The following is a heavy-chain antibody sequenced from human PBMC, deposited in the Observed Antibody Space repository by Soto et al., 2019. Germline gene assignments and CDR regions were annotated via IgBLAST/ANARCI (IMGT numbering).Heavy chain of an antibody. CDR1: GFNLGSYW. CDR2: INDYGTTI. Sequence: EVQLVESGGGLVQPGGSLRLSCAASGFNLGSYWMHWVRQAPGKGLAWVSGINDYGTTINYAEAGEGRFTISRDDAKSEVYLQMNNRRAEDTAVYYCARGGLEPFDYWGQGALVTVSS. J-gene: IGHJ4*02. V-gene: IGHV3-74*01. CDR3: ARGGLEPFDY. D-gene: IGHD1-1*01.